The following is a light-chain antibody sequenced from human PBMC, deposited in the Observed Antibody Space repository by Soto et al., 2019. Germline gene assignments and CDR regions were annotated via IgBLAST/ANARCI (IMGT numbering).Light chain of an antibody. J-gene: IGLJ1*01. Sequence: QSALTQPASVSGSPGQSITISCTGTSSDFGGYNYVSWYQQYPGKVPKLLIYHVSNRPSGVSNRFSGSKSGNTASLTVSGLQAADEADYFCKSYAGSNTYVFGSGTKLTVL. CDR2: HVS. CDR3: KSYAGSNTYV. CDR1: SSDFGGYNY. V-gene: IGLV2-14*03.